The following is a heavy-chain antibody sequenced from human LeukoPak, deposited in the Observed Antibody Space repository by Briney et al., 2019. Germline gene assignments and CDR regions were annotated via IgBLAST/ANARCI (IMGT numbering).Heavy chain of an antibody. D-gene: IGHD3-3*01. CDR3: ARTDYDFWSGFF. J-gene: IGHJ4*02. CDR1: GYTFTSYG. CDR2: IIPIFGTA. V-gene: IGHV1-69*13. Sequence: GASVKVSCKASGYTFTSYGISWVRQAPGQGLEWKGGIIPIFGTANYAQKFQGRVTITADESTSTAYMELSSLRSEDTAVYYCARTDYDFWSGFFWGQGTLVTVSS.